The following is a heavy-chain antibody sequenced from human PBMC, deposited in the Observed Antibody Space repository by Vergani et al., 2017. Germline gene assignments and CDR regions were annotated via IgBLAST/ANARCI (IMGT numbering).Heavy chain of an antibody. CDR1: GGSISSGSYY. CDR2: IYTSGST. J-gene: IGHJ3*02. CDR3: ARNHRRWDAFDI. D-gene: IGHD4-23*01. Sequence: QVQLQESGPGLVKPSQTLSLTCTVSGGSISSGSYYWSWIRQPAGQGLEWIGRIYTSGSTNYNPSLKSRVTISVDTSKNQFSLKLSSVTAADTAVYYCARNHRRWDAFDIWGQGTMVTVSS. V-gene: IGHV4-61*02.